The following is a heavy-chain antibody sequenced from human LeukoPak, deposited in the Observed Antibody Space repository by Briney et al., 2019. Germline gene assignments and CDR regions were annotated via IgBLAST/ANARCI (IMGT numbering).Heavy chain of an antibody. CDR1: GFTVNGNY. CDR2: IHSDGRT. J-gene: IGHJ2*01. V-gene: IGHV3-53*01. D-gene: IGHD7-27*01. CDR3: AKIPNWGSQWHFDL. Sequence: GGSLRLSCAASGFTVNGNYMSWVRQAPGKGLEWVSVIHSDGRTYYADSVKGRFTISRDNSKNTLYLQMNSLRAEDTAVYYCAKIPNWGSQWHFDLWGRGTLVTVS.